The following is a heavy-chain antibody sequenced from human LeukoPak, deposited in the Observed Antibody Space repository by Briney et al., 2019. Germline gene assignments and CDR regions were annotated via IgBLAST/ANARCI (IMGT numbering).Heavy chain of an antibody. V-gene: IGHV3-33*06. CDR1: GFTFSSYG. CDR3: ANAGGQAYGYNSMAEYFQH. CDR2: IWYDGSNK. J-gene: IGHJ1*01. Sequence: GGSLRLSCAASGFTFSSYGMHWVRQAPGKRLEWVAVIWYDGSNKYYADSVKGRFTISRDNSKNTLYLQMNSLRAEDTAVYYCANAGGQAYGYNSMAEYFQHWGQGTLVTVSS. D-gene: IGHD5-24*01.